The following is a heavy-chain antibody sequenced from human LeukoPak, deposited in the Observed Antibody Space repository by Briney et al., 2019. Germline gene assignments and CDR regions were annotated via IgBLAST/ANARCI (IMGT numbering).Heavy chain of an antibody. CDR2: ISSSGTTI. V-gene: IGHV3-11*01. CDR1: GFTFSDYY. CDR3: AREMATIGYYYYGLDV. J-gene: IGHJ6*02. D-gene: IGHD5-24*01. Sequence: PGGSLRLSCAASGFTFSDYYMSWIRQAPGKGLEWLSYISSSGTTISYADSVKGRFTISRDNAKNSLYLQMNSLGAEDTAVYYCAREMATIGYYYYGLDVWGQGTTVTVSS.